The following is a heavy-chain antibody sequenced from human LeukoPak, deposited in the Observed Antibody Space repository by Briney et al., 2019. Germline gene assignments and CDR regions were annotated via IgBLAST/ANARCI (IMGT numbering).Heavy chain of an antibody. CDR1: RFTFSSYG. Sequence: GGSLRPSCADSRFTFSSYGMNWVRQAPGKGLQWVSYISTSSSTIYYADSVKGRFTISRDNAESSLYLQMNSLRPEDTAVYYCARGSGSRIDFWGQGTLVTVSS. D-gene: IGHD1-26*01. J-gene: IGHJ4*02. V-gene: IGHV3-48*04. CDR3: ARGSGSRIDF. CDR2: ISTSSSTI.